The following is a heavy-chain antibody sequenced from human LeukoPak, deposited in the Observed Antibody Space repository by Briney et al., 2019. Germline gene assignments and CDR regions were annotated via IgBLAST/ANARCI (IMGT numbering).Heavy chain of an antibody. CDR2: IIGSGGST. J-gene: IGHJ5*02. V-gene: IGHV3-23*01. CDR3: ARKDYDILTGYYNWFDP. D-gene: IGHD3-9*01. Sequence: GGSLRLSCAASGFTFSSYAMSWVRQAPGRGLEWVSAIIGSGGSTYYADSVKGRFTISRDNSKNTLYLQMNSLRAEDTAVYYCARKDYDILTGYYNWFDPWGQGTLVTVSS. CDR1: GFTFSSYA.